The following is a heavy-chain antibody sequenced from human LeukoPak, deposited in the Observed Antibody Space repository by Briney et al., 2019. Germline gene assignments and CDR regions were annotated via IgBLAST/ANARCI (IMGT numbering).Heavy chain of an antibody. J-gene: IGHJ5*02. CDR1: GYTFTSYD. Sequence: GASVKVSCKASGYTFTSYDINWVRQATGQGLEWMGWMNPNSGNTGYAQKFQGRVTMTRNTSISTAYMELSSLRSEDTAVYYCARDMDFWSGYYKVWWFDPWGQGTLVTVSS. CDR3: ARDMDFWSGYYKVWWFDP. CDR2: MNPNSGNT. V-gene: IGHV1-8*01. D-gene: IGHD3-3*01.